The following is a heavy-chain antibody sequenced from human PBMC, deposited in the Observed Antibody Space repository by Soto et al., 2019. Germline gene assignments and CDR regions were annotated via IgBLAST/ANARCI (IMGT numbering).Heavy chain of an antibody. CDR1: GFDFSSYG. V-gene: IGHV3-33*01. J-gene: IGHJ6*02. CDR2: LGFDGGGR. Sequence: QMQLVESGGSVVQPGTSLRLSCAAFGFDFSSYGMHWVRQTPGKGLEWVAVLGFDGGGRYYADSVKGRFTISRDNSKKMLYLQMDSLRAEDTALYYCAREPVGPDYAMDVWCQGTTVTVSS. D-gene: IGHD1-26*01. CDR3: AREPVGPDYAMDV.